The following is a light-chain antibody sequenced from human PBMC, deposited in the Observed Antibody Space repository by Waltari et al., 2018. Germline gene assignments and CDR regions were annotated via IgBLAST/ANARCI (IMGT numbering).Light chain of an antibody. V-gene: IGKV3-20*01. J-gene: IGKJ2*01. CDR2: GAS. CDR1: QSVSSSY. Sequence: EIVFTQSPGTLSLSPGERATPSCRASQSVSSSYLAWYQQKPGQAPRLLIYGASSRATGIPDRFSGSGSGTDFTLTISRLEPEDFAVYYCQQYGSSLPYTFGQGTKLEIK. CDR3: QQYGSSLPYT.